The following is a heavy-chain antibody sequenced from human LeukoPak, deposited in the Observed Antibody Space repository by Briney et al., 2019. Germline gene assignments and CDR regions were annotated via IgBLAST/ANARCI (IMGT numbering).Heavy chain of an antibody. CDR1: GFTFSSYS. V-gene: IGHV3-48*01. Sequence: GGSLRLSCAASGFTFSSYSMNWVRQAPGKGLEWVSYISSSSSTIYYADSAKGRFTISRDNAKNSLYLQMNSLRAEDTAVYYCARAPRYCSSTSCRDLNYYYYMDVWGKGTTVTVSS. J-gene: IGHJ6*03. D-gene: IGHD2-2*01. CDR2: ISSSSSTI. CDR3: ARAPRYCSSTSCRDLNYYYYMDV.